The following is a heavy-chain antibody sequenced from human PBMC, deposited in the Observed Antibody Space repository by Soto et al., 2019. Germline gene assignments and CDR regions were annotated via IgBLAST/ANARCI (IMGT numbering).Heavy chain of an antibody. J-gene: IGHJ5*02. V-gene: IGHV4-39*01. CDR2: IYYSGST. CDR1: GGSISSSSYY. CDR3: ARHSNSSGWLVDNWFDP. Sequence: QLQLQESGPGLVKPSETLSLTCTVSGGSISSSSYYWGWIRQPPGKGLEWIGSIYYSGSTYYNPSLKSRVTISVDTSKNQFSLKLSSVTAADTAVYYCARHSNSSGWLVDNWFDPWGQGTLVTVSS. D-gene: IGHD6-19*01.